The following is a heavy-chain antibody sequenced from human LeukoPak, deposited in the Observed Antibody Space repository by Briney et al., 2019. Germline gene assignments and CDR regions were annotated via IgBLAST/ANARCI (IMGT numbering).Heavy chain of an antibody. Sequence: PSETLSLTCTVSGGSISSYYWSWIRQPPGKGLEWIGYIYYSGSTNYNPSLKSRVTISVDTSKNQFSLKLTSVTAADTAVYYCAGQYDFWSGLFDYWGQGTLVTVSS. CDR1: GGSISSYY. CDR3: AGQYDFWSGLFDY. CDR2: IYYSGST. V-gene: IGHV4-59*08. D-gene: IGHD3-3*01. J-gene: IGHJ4*02.